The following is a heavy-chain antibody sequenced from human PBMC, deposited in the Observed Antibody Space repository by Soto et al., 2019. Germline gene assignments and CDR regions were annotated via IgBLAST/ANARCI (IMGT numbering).Heavy chain of an antibody. CDR2: ISSSSSYT. J-gene: IGHJ6*02. CDR1: GFTFSDYY. CDR3: AATHVLPAELGYYDNGMDV. Sequence: PGGSLRLSCAASGFTFSDYYMSWIRQAPGKGLEWVSYISSSSSYTNYADSVKGRFIISRNSAKNSLFLQMNSLRAEDTAIYYCAATHVLPAELGYYDNGMDVWGQGTTVTVSS. V-gene: IGHV3-11*06. D-gene: IGHD2-2*01.